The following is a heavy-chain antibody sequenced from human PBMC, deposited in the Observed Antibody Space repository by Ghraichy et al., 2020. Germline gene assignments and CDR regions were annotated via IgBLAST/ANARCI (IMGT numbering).Heavy chain of an antibody. V-gene: IGHV3-64D*06. CDR1: GFTFSSYA. CDR2: ISSNGGST. CDR3: VKAVAGTWLLDY. Sequence: GGSLRLSCSASGFTFSSYAMHWVRQAPGKGLEYVSAISSNGGSTYYADSVKGRFTISRDNSKNTLYLQMSSLRAEDTAVYHCVKAVAGTWLLDYWGQGTLAPAS. D-gene: IGHD6-19*01. J-gene: IGHJ4*02.